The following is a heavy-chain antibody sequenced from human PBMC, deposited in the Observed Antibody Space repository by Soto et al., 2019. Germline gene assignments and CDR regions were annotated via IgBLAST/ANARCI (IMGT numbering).Heavy chain of an antibody. CDR1: GGTFSSYA. Sequence: SVKVSCKASGGTFSSYAISWVRQAPGQWLEWMGGIIPIFGTANYAQKFQGRVTITADESTSTAYMELSSLRSEDAAVYYCARADSSGPTFDYWGQGTLVIVAS. D-gene: IGHD6-25*01. CDR2: IIPIFGTA. CDR3: ARADSSGPTFDY. J-gene: IGHJ4*02. V-gene: IGHV1-69*13.